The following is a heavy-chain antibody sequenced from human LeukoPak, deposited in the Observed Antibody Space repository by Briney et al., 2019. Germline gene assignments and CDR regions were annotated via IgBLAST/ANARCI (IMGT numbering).Heavy chain of an antibody. V-gene: IGHV3-66*01. CDR3: ARSGNPNYYYYYMDV. CDR2: IYSGGST. D-gene: IGHD1-1*01. CDR1: EFSVGSNY. Sequence: GGSLRLSCAASEFSVGSNYMTWVRQAPGKGLEWVSLIYSGGSTYYADSVKGRFTISRDNAKNSLYLQMNSLRVEDTALYYCARSGNPNYYYYYMDVWGKGTTVTVSS. J-gene: IGHJ6*03.